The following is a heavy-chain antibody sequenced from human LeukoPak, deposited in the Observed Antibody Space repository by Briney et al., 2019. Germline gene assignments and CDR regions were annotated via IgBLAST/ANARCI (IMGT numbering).Heavy chain of an antibody. V-gene: IGHV4-59*01. Sequence: SETLSLTCTVSGGSISSYYWSWIRQPPGKGLEWIGYIYCSGSTNYNPSLKSRVTISVDTSKNQFSLKLSSVTAADTAVYYCARVGYYYGSGSYPDAFDIWGQGTMVTVSS. D-gene: IGHD3-10*01. CDR1: GGSISSYY. J-gene: IGHJ3*02. CDR2: IYCSGST. CDR3: ARVGYYYGSGSYPDAFDI.